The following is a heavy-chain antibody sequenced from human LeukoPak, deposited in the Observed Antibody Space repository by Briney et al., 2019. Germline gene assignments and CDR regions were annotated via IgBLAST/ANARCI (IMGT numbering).Heavy chain of an antibody. CDR1: GFTFSHYS. D-gene: IGHD3-16*01. CDR3: ARTSGVRVQLWTELDY. J-gene: IGHJ4*02. Sequence: GKSLRLSCAASGFTFSHYSMHWVRQAPGKGLEWVAVMSYDGNNKYYADSVKGRFTVSRDNSKNTLYLQMNSLRVEDMAVYYCARTSGVRVQLWTELDYWGQGTLVTVSS. CDR2: MSYDGNNK. V-gene: IGHV3-30-3*01.